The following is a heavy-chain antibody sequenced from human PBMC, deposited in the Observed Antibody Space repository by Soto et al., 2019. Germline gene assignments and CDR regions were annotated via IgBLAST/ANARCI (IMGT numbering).Heavy chain of an antibody. CDR1: GFTFSSYA. CDR2: ISGSGGST. CDR3: AKDYIVATPFSGWNPPPFDY. V-gene: IGHV3-23*01. D-gene: IGHD5-12*01. Sequence: EVQLLESGGGLVQPGGSLRLSCAASGFTFSSYAMSWVRQAPGKGLEWVSAISGSGGSTYYADSVKGRFTISRDNSKNTLYLQMNSLRAEDTAVYYCAKDYIVATPFSGWNPPPFDYWGQGTLVTVSS. J-gene: IGHJ4*02.